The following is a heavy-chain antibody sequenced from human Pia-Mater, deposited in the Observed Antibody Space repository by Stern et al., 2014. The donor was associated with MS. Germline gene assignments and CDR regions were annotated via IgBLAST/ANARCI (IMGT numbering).Heavy chain of an antibody. V-gene: IGHV4-31*03. CDR2: IASRGST. Sequence: VQLVGSGPGLVKPSQTLSLTCTVSGGPISSGGYYWRWFRQHPGKGLEWNGDIASRGSTYYNVSLKSRVTISVDTSKNQFSLKLSSVTAADTAVYYCARGPLSYGYRWFDPWGQGTLVTVSS. J-gene: IGHJ5*02. CDR1: GGPISSGGYY. D-gene: IGHD5-18*01. CDR3: ARGPLSYGYRWFDP.